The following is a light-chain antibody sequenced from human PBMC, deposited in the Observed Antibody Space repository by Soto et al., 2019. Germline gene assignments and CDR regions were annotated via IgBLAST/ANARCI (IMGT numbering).Light chain of an antibody. Sequence: EIVMTQSPATLSVSPGERATLSCWASQSISSNLAWYQQKAGQAPRLLIYGASTRATGIPARFSGSGSGTDFTLTITSLQPEDFATYYCQQSYGTPITFGQGTRLEIK. CDR2: GAS. J-gene: IGKJ5*01. CDR1: QSISSN. CDR3: QQSYGTPIT. V-gene: IGKV3-15*01.